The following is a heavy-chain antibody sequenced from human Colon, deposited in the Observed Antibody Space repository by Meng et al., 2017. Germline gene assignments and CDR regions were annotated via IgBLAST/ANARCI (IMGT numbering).Heavy chain of an antibody. J-gene: IGHJ4*02. CDR1: GFTFSRYA. CDR3: AKDGDIGFTDFDY. CDR2: ISKDGTKQ. D-gene: IGHD7-27*01. V-gene: IGHV3-30*04. Sequence: QGQLVESGGMVVQPGGSLRLSCTTSGFTFSRYAAHWVRQSAGKGLEWLAVISKDGTKQYYADSVKGRFTFSRDNSKNILYLQMNSLRAEDSALYYCAKDGDIGFTDFDYWGQGTLVTVSS.